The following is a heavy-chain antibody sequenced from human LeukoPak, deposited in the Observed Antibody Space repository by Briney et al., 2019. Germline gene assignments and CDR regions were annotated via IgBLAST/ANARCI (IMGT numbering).Heavy chain of an antibody. Sequence: SVKVSCKASGGTFSSYAISWVRQAPGQGLEWMGGIIPIFGTANYAQKFQGRDTITADESTSTAYMELSSLRSEDTAVYYCARVVAAKGYFDYWGQGTLVTVSS. J-gene: IGHJ4*02. CDR2: IIPIFGTA. CDR3: ARVVAAKGYFDY. CDR1: GGTFSSYA. D-gene: IGHD2-15*01. V-gene: IGHV1-69*01.